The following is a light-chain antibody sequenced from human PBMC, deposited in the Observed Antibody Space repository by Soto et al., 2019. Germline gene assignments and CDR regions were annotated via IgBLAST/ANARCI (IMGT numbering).Light chain of an antibody. V-gene: IGKV1-5*01. J-gene: IGKJ5*01. CDR3: QQRCDGPPIT. CDR2: DAS. Sequence: IPLSQSPASMSASVGDSVTITCRASQSIHRWLAWYQQKPGKAPKVLIYDASSLESGVPSRFSGSGSGTEFTLSTRSRQPDDFATNYCQQRCDGPPITFGQGTRLEI. CDR1: QSIHRW.